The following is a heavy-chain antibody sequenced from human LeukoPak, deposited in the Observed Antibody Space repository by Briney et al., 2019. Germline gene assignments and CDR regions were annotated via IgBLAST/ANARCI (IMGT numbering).Heavy chain of an antibody. CDR2: FDPEDGET. Sequence: GASVKVFCKVSGYTLTELSMHWVRQAPGKGLEWMGGFDPEDGETIYAQKFQGRVTMTEDTSTDTAYMELSSLRSEDTAVYYCATVFGQSRSGYYDYWGQGTLVTVSS. D-gene: IGHD3-22*01. V-gene: IGHV1-24*01. CDR3: ATVFGQSRSGYYDY. CDR1: GYTLTELS. J-gene: IGHJ4*02.